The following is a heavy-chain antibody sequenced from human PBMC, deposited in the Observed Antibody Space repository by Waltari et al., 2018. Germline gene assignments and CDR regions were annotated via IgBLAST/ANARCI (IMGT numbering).Heavy chain of an antibody. D-gene: IGHD2-2*01. V-gene: IGHV4-4*07. CDR1: GGSISSYY. CDR2: IYTSGST. J-gene: IGHJ4*02. CDR3: AREAGIVVVPAAMTGRSFDY. Sequence: QVQLQESGPGLVKPSETLSLTCTVSGGSISSYYWSWIRQPAGKGLEWIGRIYTSGSTNYNPPLKSRVTMSVDTSKNQFSLKLSSVTAADTAVYYCAREAGIVVVPAAMTGRSFDYWGQGTLVTVSS.